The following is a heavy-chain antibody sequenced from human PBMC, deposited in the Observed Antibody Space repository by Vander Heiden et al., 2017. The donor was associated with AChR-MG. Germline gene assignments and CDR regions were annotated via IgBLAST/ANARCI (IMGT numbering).Heavy chain of an antibody. J-gene: IGHJ6*02. CDR1: GWSFSGSS. V-gene: IGHV4-34*01. CDR3: ERDRQYCSSTGCYQYYYYYGMDV. CDR2: INNSGST. Sequence: QVQLQQWGAGLLKPSETLSLPSAVYGWSFSGSSWRGLRQPTGKGREWIGEINNSGSTNYNQSRKSRVTIAVDTAKNKFSLKRSSVTAADKAVYYCERDRQYCSSTGCYQYYYYYGMDVWGQGTTVTVSS. D-gene: IGHD2-2*01.